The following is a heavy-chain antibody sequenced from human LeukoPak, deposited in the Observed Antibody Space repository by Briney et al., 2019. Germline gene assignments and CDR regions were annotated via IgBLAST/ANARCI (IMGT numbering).Heavy chain of an antibody. D-gene: IGHD6-19*01. Sequence: GASVKVSCKASGYTFTGYYMHWVRQAPGQGLESMGWINPNSGGTNYAQKFQGRVTMTRDTSISTAYMELSSLTSDDTAVYFCGRCPTATSTAVAGPVDYWGQGTLVTVS. V-gene: IGHV1-2*02. J-gene: IGHJ4*02. CDR3: GRCPTATSTAVAGPVDY. CDR2: INPNSGGT. CDR1: GYTFTGYY.